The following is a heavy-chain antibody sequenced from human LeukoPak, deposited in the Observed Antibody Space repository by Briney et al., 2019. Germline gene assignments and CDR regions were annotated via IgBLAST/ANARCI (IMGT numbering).Heavy chain of an antibody. V-gene: IGHV3-48*03. CDR1: GFTFSNYE. Sequence: GGSLRLSCAASGFTFSNYEMNWVRQAPGKGLEWISYINSGGGTIYYADSVKGRFTISRDNAKNSLCLQMNSLRAGDTGVYYCARDPGLAVAGTAVDYWGQGTLVTVSS. D-gene: IGHD6-19*01. J-gene: IGHJ4*02. CDR3: ARDPGLAVAGTAVDY. CDR2: INSGGGTI.